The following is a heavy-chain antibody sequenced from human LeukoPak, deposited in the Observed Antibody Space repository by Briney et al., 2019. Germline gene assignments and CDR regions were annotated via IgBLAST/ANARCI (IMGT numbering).Heavy chain of an antibody. CDR3: AKDRRPATAILDAFDI. V-gene: IGHV3-30*18. CDR2: ISFDGTNK. J-gene: IGHJ3*02. D-gene: IGHD2-21*02. Sequence: GGSLRLSCAASGFTFSNYGMHWVRQAPGEGLEWVSVISFDGTNKYYADSVKGRFTISRDNSKNTLYLQMNSLRAEDTAVYYCAKDRRPATAILDAFDIWGQGTMVTVSS. CDR1: GFTFSNYG.